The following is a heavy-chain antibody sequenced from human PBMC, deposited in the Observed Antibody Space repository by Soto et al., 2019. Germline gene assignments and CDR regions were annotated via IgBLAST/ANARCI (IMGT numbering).Heavy chain of an antibody. J-gene: IGHJ3*02. D-gene: IGHD4-17*01. CDR1: GGSFSGYY. V-gene: IGHV4-34*01. Sequence: SSETLSLTCAVYGGSFSGYYWSWIRQPPGKGLEWIGEINHSGSTNYNPSLKSRVTISVDTSKNQFSLKLSSVTAADTAVYYCARRSDQLRRAFDIWGQGTMVTVSS. CDR3: ARRSDQLRRAFDI. CDR2: INHSGST.